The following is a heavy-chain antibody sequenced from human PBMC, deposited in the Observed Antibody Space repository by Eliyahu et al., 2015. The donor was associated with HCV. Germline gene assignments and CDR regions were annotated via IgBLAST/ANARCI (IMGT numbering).Heavy chain of an antibody. J-gene: IGHJ6*02. V-gene: IGHV3-15*01. CDR1: GFTFSKAW. Sequence: LRLSCAASGFTFSKAWMSWVRQAPGKGLEWIGRIKSKTDGGTTDYAAPVKGRFTISRDDSKSTLYLQMNSLKTEDTDAYYCTTEAPGGGEYYLDVWGQGTTVTVSS. D-gene: IGHD2/OR15-2a*01. CDR3: TTEAPGGGEYYLDV. CDR2: IKSKTDGGTT.